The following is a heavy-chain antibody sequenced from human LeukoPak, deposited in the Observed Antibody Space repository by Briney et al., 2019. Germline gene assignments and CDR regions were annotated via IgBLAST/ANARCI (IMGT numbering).Heavy chain of an antibody. V-gene: IGHV6-1*01. CDR2: TYYRSKWYN. Sequence: QTLSLTSAIPLDGASSNIASCNWIRQPPSRCLEWLGRTYYRSKWYNDYAVSVKSRININPDTSKNQFSLQLNSVTPEDTAVYYCARGFPRYFDLWGRGTLVTVSS. CDR3: ARGFPRYFDL. CDR1: LDGASSNIAS. J-gene: IGHJ2*01. D-gene: IGHD2-21*01.